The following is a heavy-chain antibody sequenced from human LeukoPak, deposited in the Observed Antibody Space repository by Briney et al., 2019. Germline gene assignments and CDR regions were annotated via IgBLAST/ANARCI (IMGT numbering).Heavy chain of an antibody. CDR1: GFSVTNAW. V-gene: IGHV3-15*01. CDR3: TTVRVNDYVWGSYRYSYFDY. Sequence: PGGSLRLSRAASGFSVTNAWMSWVRQAPGKGLEWVGRLKSKTDGGTTDYAAPGKGRFTMARDNTKNTLYLQMNSLKTEDTAVYYCTTVRVNDYVWGSYRYSYFDYWGQGTLVTVSS. J-gene: IGHJ4*02. CDR2: LKSKTDGGTT. D-gene: IGHD3-16*02.